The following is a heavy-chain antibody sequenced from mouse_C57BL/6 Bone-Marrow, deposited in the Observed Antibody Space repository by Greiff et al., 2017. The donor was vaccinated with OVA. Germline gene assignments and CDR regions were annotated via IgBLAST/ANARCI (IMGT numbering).Heavy chain of an antibody. J-gene: IGHJ3*01. D-gene: IGHD1-1*01. CDR1: GFTFSNYW. Sequence: EVKVEESGGGLVQPGGSMKLSCVASGFTFSNYWMNWVRQSPEKGLEWVAQIRLKSDNYATQYAESVKGRVTISRDDSKSSVYLQMNNLRAEDTGIYYCTGADYYGSAWFAYWGQGTLVTVSA. V-gene: IGHV6-3*01. CDR2: IRLKSDNYAT. CDR3: TGADYYGSAWFAY.